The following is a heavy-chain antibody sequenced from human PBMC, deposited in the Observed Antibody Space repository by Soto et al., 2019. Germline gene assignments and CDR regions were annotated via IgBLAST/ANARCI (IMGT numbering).Heavy chain of an antibody. Sequence: PGGSLRLSCAASGFPFSRYWMHWVRQSPGKGLVWVSRINIDGSSTNYADSVKGRFTISRDNSKNTLYLQMNSLRAEDTAVYYCAKDRGPRPIDASDIWGQGTMVTVSS. J-gene: IGHJ3*02. D-gene: IGHD3-10*01. CDR3: AKDRGPRPIDASDI. CDR1: GFPFSRYW. V-gene: IGHV3-74*01. CDR2: INIDGSST.